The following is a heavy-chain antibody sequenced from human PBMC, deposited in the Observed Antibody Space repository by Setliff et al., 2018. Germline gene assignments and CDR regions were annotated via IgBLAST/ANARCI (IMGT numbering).Heavy chain of an antibody. CDR3: ARQRYYDTTGKAFDI. Sequence: GGSLRLSCAASGFTPNNYAMSWVRQAPGKGLEWVSIISASRTIHYADSVKGRFSISRENAMNSLYLQMNSLRADDTAVYYCARQRYYDTTGKAFDIWGQGTMVTVSS. CDR2: ISASRTI. V-gene: IGHV3-48*04. D-gene: IGHD3-22*01. J-gene: IGHJ3*02. CDR1: GFTPNNYA.